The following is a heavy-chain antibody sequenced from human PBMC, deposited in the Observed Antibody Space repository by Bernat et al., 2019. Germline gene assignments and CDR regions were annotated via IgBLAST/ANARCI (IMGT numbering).Heavy chain of an antibody. CDR1: GYTFTSYY. Sequence: QVQLVQSGAEVTKPGASVKVSCKASGYTFTSYYMHWVRQAPGQGLEWMGIINPSGGSTSYAKKFQGRVTMTRYTSTSTVYMKLSSLGSEATAVYYCARDGFSEGFDPWGQGTLVTVSS. V-gene: IGHV1-46*01. CDR2: INPSGGST. D-gene: IGHD3-10*01. J-gene: IGHJ5*02. CDR3: ARDGFSEGFDP.